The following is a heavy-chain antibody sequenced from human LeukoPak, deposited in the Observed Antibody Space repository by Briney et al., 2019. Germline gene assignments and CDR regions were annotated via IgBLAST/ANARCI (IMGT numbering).Heavy chain of an antibody. V-gene: IGHV1-8*03. J-gene: IGHJ4*02. D-gene: IGHD1-26*01. CDR2: MNPNSGNT. CDR3: ARTSGSYLYFDY. Sequence: ASVKVSCKASGYTFTSYDINWVRQATGQGLEWMGWMNPNSGNTGYAQKFQGRVTITRNTSISTAYMELSSRRSEDTAVYYCARTSGSYLYFDYWGQGTLVTVSS. CDR1: GYTFTSYD.